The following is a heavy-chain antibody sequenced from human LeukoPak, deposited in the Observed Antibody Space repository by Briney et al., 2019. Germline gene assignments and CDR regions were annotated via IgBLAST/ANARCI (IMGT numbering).Heavy chain of an antibody. J-gene: IGHJ4*02. Sequence: SETLSLTCAVYGGSFSGYYWSWIRQPPGKGLEWIGEINHSGSTNYNPSLKSRVTISVDTSKNQFSLKLSSVTAADTAVYYCARGYCSSTSCYMGLYYFGYWGQGTLVTVSS. CDR1: GGSFSGYY. D-gene: IGHD2-2*02. CDR3: ARGYCSSTSCYMGLYYFGY. CDR2: INHSGST. V-gene: IGHV4-34*01.